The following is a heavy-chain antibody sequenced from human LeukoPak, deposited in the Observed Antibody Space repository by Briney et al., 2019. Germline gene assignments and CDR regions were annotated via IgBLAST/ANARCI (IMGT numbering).Heavy chain of an antibody. Sequence: ASVKVSCKASGYTFTGYYMHGVRQAPGQGLEWMGWINPNSGGTNYAQKFQGRVTITADKSTSTAYMELSSLRSEDTAVYYCARGYYYDSSGPLDYWGQGTLVTVSS. CDR1: GYTFTGYY. J-gene: IGHJ4*02. CDR2: INPNSGGT. CDR3: ARGYYYDSSGPLDY. V-gene: IGHV1-2*02. D-gene: IGHD3-22*01.